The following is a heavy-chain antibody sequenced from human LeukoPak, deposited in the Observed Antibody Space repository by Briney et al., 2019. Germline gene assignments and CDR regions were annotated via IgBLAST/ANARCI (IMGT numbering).Heavy chain of an antibody. CDR2: ISGSGGST. V-gene: IGHV3-23*01. CDR1: GFTFSSYA. J-gene: IGHJ4*02. CDR3: AKDLGIYDFWSGYYADETYYFDY. D-gene: IGHD3-3*01. Sequence: GGSLRLSCAASGFTFSSYAMSWVRQAPGKGLEWVSAISGSGGSTYYADSVKGRFTISRDNSKSTLYLQMNSLRAEDTAVYYCAKDLGIYDFWSGYYADETYYFDYWGQGTLVTVSS.